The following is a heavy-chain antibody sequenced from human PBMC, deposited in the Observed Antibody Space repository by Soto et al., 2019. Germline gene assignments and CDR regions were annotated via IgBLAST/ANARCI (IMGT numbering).Heavy chain of an antibody. CDR3: AKGTAGFGWNYPNWFDP. J-gene: IGHJ5*02. CDR1: GFTFSSYG. Sequence: QVQLVESGGGVVQPGRSLRLSCAASGFTFSSYGMHWVRQAPGKGLEWVAVISYDGSNKYYADSVKGRFTISRDNSKNTLYLQMNSLRAEDTAVYYCAKGTAGFGWNYPNWFDPWGQGTLVTVSS. CDR2: ISYDGSNK. D-gene: IGHD1-7*01. V-gene: IGHV3-30*18.